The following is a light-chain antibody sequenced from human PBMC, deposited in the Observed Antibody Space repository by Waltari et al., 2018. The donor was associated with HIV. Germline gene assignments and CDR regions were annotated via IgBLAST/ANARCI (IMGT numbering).Light chain of an antibody. V-gene: IGLV2-14*01. Sequence: QSALTQPASVSGSPGQSITISCTGTSRDVGCYNYVSWYQQHPVKAPKRMIYEVSNRPSGVSNRFSGSKSGNTASLTISGLQAEDEADYYCSSYTSSSNVVFGGGTKLTVL. CDR3: SSYTSSSNVV. CDR1: SRDVGCYNY. J-gene: IGLJ2*01. CDR2: EVS.